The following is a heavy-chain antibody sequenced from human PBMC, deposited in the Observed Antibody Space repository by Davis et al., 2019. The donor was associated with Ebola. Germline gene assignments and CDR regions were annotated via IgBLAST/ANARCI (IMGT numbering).Heavy chain of an antibody. V-gene: IGHV3-30*18. CDR2: ISYDGNQK. CDR3: AKAGGSGFSYSGMDV. D-gene: IGHD3-10*01. CDR1: GFTFSVYG. J-gene: IGHJ6*02. Sequence: GGSLRLSCAASGFTFSVYGMHWVRQAPGKGLEWVAVISYDGNQKYSADAVKGRFTIPRDNSKNTLFLEMNTLRAEDTAVYYCAKAGGSGFSYSGMDVWGQGTTVTVSS.